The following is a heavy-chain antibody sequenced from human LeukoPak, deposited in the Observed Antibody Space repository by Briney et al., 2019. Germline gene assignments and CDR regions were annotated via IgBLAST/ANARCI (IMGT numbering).Heavy chain of an antibody. J-gene: IGHJ4*02. CDR1: GYTLTAYY. Sequence: ASVKVSCKASGYTLTAYYMHWVRQAPGQGLEWMGIINPSGGITGYAQKFQGRVTMARDTSTSTVYMELSSLGSEDTAVYYCARGYYYDSSAGPSEYWGQGTLVTVSS. D-gene: IGHD3-22*01. CDR2: INPSGGIT. CDR3: ARGYYYDSSAGPSEY. V-gene: IGHV1-46*01.